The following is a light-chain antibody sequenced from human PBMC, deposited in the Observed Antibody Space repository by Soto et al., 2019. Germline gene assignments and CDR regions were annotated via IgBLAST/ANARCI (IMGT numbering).Light chain of an antibody. CDR3: QQFHSTPIT. J-gene: IGKJ4*01. CDR2: WTS. Sequence: DIVMTQSPDSLALSLGERATINCKSSQSVFYSSKSKNYLAWYQQKPGQPPKLLIYWTSIRDSGVPDRFSGSGSGTDFTLTISSLQAEDVAVYYCQQFHSTPITFGGGTKVEIK. V-gene: IGKV4-1*01. CDR1: QSVFYSSKSKNY.